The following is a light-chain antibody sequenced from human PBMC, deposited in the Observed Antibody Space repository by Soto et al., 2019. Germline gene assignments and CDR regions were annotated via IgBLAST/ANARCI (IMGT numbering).Light chain of an antibody. CDR1: QTINNY. CDR3: QQSYSTPT. CDR2: AAS. Sequence: DIQMTQSTSSLSASVGDRVTITCRASQTINNYLNWYQQRPGKAPNLLIYAASILQTGVPSRFSGSGSGTDFTLTISSLQPEDLATYYCQQSYSTPTFGQGANVDI. V-gene: IGKV1-39*01. J-gene: IGKJ1*01.